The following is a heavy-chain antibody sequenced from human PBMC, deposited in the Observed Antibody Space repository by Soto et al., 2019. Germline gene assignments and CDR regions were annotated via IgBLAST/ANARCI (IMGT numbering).Heavy chain of an antibody. Sequence: QVQLVQSGAEVKKPGSSVKVSCKASGGTFSSYAISWVRQAPGQGLGWMGGIIPIFGTANYAQKFQGRVTITADESTSTAYMELSSLRSEDTAVYYCASLVNGVVLVPAARDYGMDVWGQGTTVTVSS. CDR2: IIPIFGTA. V-gene: IGHV1-69*12. CDR1: GGTFSSYA. J-gene: IGHJ6*02. CDR3: ASLVNGVVLVPAARDYGMDV. D-gene: IGHD2-2*01.